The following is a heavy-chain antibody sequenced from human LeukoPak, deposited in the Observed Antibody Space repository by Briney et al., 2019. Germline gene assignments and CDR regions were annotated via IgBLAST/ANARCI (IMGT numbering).Heavy chain of an antibody. J-gene: IGHJ3*02. CDR3: GRVRYDSSGYYYGARYAFDI. Sequence: GGPLRLFCAASVFTFSDYYMSWIRHAPGKGLEWVSSISSSGTGTYYADSVKGRLTISRHNANNSLYLQMNSLRAEDTAVFYCGRVRYDSSGYYYGARYAFDIWGRGTMVTASS. CDR1: VFTFSDYY. D-gene: IGHD3-22*01. V-gene: IGHV3-11*01. CDR2: ISSSGTGT.